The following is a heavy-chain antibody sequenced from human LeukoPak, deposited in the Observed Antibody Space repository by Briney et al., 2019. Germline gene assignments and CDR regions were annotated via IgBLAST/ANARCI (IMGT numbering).Heavy chain of an antibody. CDR3: ARGPTYYYDSSGGKPGRTGYYFDY. CDR2: IIPIFGTA. CDR1: GYTFTSYD. J-gene: IGHJ4*02. V-gene: IGHV1-69*05. D-gene: IGHD3-22*01. Sequence: GASVKVSCKASGYTFTSYDISWVRQAPGQGLERMGGIIPIFGTANYAQKFQGRVTITTDESTSTAYMELSSLRSEDTAVYYCARGPTYYYDSSGGKPGRTGYYFDYWGQGTLVTVSS.